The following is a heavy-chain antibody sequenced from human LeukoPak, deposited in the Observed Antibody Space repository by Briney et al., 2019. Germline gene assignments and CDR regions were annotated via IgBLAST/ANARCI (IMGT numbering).Heavy chain of an antibody. CDR2: INTNTGNP. D-gene: IGHD3-10*01. CDR1: GYTLTELS. CDR3: ARVLFPSLVRGRYSFDY. V-gene: IGHV7-4-1*02. J-gene: IGHJ4*02. Sequence: GASVKVSCKVSGYTLTELSMHWVRQAPGQGLEWLGWINTNTGNPTYAQGFTGRFVFSLDTSVSTAYLQISSLKAEDTAVYYCARVLFPSLVRGRYSFDYWGQGTLVTVSS.